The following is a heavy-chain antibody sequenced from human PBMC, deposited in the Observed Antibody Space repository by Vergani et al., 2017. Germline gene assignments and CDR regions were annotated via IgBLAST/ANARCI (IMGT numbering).Heavy chain of an antibody. Sequence: EVQLLESGGGLVQPGGSLRLSCAASGFTFSSSAMSWVRQAPGKGLEWVSAISGSGGSTYYADSVKGRFTISRDNSKNTLYLQMNSLRAEDTAVYYCAKDLFHYGSGSYFYGMDVWGQGTTVTVSS. V-gene: IGHV3-23*01. D-gene: IGHD3-10*01. CDR1: GFTFSSSA. CDR2: ISGSGGST. J-gene: IGHJ6*02. CDR3: AKDLFHYGSGSYFYGMDV.